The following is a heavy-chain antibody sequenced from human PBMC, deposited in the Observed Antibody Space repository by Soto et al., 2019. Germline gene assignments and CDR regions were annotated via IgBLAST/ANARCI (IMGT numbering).Heavy chain of an antibody. CDR3: AKDLSYGSGSWANY. CDR2: ISYDGSNK. D-gene: IGHD3-10*01. V-gene: IGHV3-30*18. Sequence: GGSLRLSCAASGFTFSSYAMSWVRQAPGKGLEWVAVISYDGSNKYYADSVKGRFTISRDNSKNTLYLQMNSLRAEDTAVYYCAKDLSYGSGSWANYWGQGTLVTVSS. J-gene: IGHJ4*02. CDR1: GFTFSSYA.